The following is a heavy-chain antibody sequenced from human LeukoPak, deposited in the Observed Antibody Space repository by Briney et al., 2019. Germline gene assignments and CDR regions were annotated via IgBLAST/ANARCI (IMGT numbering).Heavy chain of an antibody. D-gene: IGHD6-13*01. CDR1: GDSISSTNYY. CDR2: INHSGST. Sequence: SETLSLTCTVSGDSISSTNYYWSRIRQPPGKGLEWIGEINHSGSTNYNPSLKSRVTISVDTSKNQFSLKLSSVTAADTAVYYCASGGKDSSSWNNWFDPWGQGTLVTVSS. J-gene: IGHJ5*02. CDR3: ASGGKDSSSWNNWFDP. V-gene: IGHV4-39*07.